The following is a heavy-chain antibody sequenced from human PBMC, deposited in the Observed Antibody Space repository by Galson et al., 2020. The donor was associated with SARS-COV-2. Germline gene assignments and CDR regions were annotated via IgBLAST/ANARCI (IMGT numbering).Heavy chain of an antibody. CDR1: GFSFNNFG. J-gene: IGHJ6*02. CDR3: AKFRDVFDFRSGYYSMDI. Sequence: GGSLRLSCVASGFSFNNFGMHWVRQATGKGLEWVALISYEGSNKYYLDSVKGRFTVSKDTSKNTLYLLINSLRVEDTAVYYGAKFRDVFDFRSGYYSMDIWGQGTTVTVSS. D-gene: IGHD3-3*01. CDR2: ISYEGSNK. V-gene: IGHV3-30*18.